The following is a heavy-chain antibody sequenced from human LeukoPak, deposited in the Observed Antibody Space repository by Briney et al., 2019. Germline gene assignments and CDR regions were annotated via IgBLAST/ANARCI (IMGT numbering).Heavy chain of an antibody. CDR2: TYNGGST. D-gene: IGHD2-15*01. CDR3: VREGGYCSGDTCFKWFDT. CDR1: GLIVISTY. J-gene: IGHJ5*02. V-gene: IGHV3-53*01. Sequence: GGSLTLSCAASGLIVISTYMNWVGQAPGKGLEWVSVTYNGGSTYYADSVTGRFSISRDNSKNTLNLQMNSLTVEDTAVYYCVREGGYCSGDTCFKWFDTWGQGILVTVSS.